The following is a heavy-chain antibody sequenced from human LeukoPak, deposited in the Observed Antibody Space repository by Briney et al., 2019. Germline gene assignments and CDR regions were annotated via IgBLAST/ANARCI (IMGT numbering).Heavy chain of an antibody. J-gene: IGHJ5*02. Sequence: SETLSLTCAVSGGSISSYYWSWIRQPPGKGLEWIGYIYYSGGTNYNPSLKSRVTISVDTSKNQFSLKLSSVTAADTAVYYCARELSDSHWFDPWGQGTLVTVSS. CDR1: GGSISSYY. D-gene: IGHD3-3*01. CDR3: ARELSDSHWFDP. V-gene: IGHV4-59*01. CDR2: IYYSGGT.